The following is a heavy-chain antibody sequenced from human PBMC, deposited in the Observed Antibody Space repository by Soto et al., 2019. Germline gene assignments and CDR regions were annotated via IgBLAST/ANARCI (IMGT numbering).Heavy chain of an antibody. CDR2: IYPGDSDT. CDR1: GYDFFGYW. J-gene: IGHJ4*02. D-gene: IGHD3-10*01. Sequence: GESLKISCEGSGYDFFGYWIVWVRQMPGRGLEWMGIIYPGDSDTRYSPSFQGQVTISADKSISTAYLQWSSLKASDTAMYYCARFYGSGRRPYYFDYWGQGTLVTVSS. V-gene: IGHV5-51*01. CDR3: ARFYGSGRRPYYFDY.